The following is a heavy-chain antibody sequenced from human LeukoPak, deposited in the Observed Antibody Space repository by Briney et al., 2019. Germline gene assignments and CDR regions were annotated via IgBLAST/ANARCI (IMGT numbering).Heavy chain of an antibody. V-gene: IGHV3-48*01. Sequence: GGSLRLSCAASGFTFSSNSMNWVRHAQGKGLEWVSYISSSRGTIYYADSVKGRFTISEYNAKNSLYLQMNSLRAEDTAIYHCARDTGEPFDYWGQGTLFTVSA. CDR2: ISSSRGTI. CDR3: ARDTGEPFDY. D-gene: IGHD3-16*01. CDR1: GFTFSSNS. J-gene: IGHJ4*02.